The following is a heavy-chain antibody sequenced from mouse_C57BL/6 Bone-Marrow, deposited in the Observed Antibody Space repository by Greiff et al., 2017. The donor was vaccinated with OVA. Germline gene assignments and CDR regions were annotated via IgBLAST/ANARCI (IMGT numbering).Heavy chain of an antibody. CDR3: ATNWVYYYAMDY. CDR2: INPSTGGT. V-gene: IGHV1-42*01. D-gene: IGHD4-1*01. Sequence: VQLQQSGTVLARPGASVKISCKASGYSFTGYYMNWVKQSPEKSLEWIGEINPSTGGTTYNQKFKAKATLTVDKSSSTAYMQLKSLTSEDSAVYYCATNWVYYYAMDYWGQGTSVTVSS. CDR1: GYSFTGYY. J-gene: IGHJ4*01.